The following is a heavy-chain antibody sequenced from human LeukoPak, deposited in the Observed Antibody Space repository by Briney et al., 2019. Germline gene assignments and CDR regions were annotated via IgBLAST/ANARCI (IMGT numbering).Heavy chain of an antibody. CDR3: ARGLVVVISRDWFDP. CDR1: GFTFSNYA. J-gene: IGHJ5*02. CDR2: ISDVGSNK. Sequence: GKSLRLSCTASGFTFSNYALHWLRQAPSKGLEWVAVISDVGSNKYYADSVKGRFTISRDNSKNTLYLQMNSLRPEDTAMYYCARGLVVVISRDWFDPWGQGTLVTVSS. D-gene: IGHD2-15*01. V-gene: IGHV3-30*01.